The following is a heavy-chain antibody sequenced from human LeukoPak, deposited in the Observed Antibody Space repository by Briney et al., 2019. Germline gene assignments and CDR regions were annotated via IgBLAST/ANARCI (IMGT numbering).Heavy chain of an antibody. CDR2: TYFMSKWYS. V-gene: IGHV6-1*01. CDR3: ARGVEMATSELDY. D-gene: IGHD5-24*01. Sequence: SQTLSLTCALSGDSVSSNSAAWNWIRQSPSRGLEWLGRTYFMSKWYSDCAVSVKSRITIKPDTSKNQFSLQLNSVTPEDTAVYFCARGVEMATSELDYWGQGTQVTVSS. CDR1: GDSVSSNSAA. J-gene: IGHJ4*02.